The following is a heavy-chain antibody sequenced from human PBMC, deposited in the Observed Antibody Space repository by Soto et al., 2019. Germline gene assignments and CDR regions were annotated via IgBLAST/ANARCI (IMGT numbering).Heavy chain of an antibody. V-gene: IGHV1-8*01. CDR2: TNPNSGNT. D-gene: IGHD2-2*01. Sequence: ASVKVSCKASGYTFTSYDINWVRQATGQGLEWMGWTNPNSGNTGYAQKFQGRVTMTRNTSISTAYMELSSLRSEDTAVYYCARGPRTFYDYYYYYYMDVWGKGTTVTVSS. J-gene: IGHJ6*03. CDR1: GYTFTSYD. CDR3: ARGPRTFYDYYYYYYMDV.